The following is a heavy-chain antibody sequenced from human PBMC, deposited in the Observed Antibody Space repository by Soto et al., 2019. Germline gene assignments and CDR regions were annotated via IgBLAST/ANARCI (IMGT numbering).Heavy chain of an antibody. D-gene: IGHD3-22*01. Sequence: EVQLVESGGGLVKPGGSLRLSCAASGFTFSSYSMNWVRQSPGKGLEWVSSISSSSSYIYYADSVKGRFTISRDNAKNSLYMQMNSLRAEDTAVYYCARDLRLSYYYDSSGYYYGADYWVQGTLVTVS. J-gene: IGHJ4*02. CDR3: ARDLRLSYYYDSSGYYYGADY. CDR1: GFTFSSYS. V-gene: IGHV3-21*01. CDR2: ISSSSSYI.